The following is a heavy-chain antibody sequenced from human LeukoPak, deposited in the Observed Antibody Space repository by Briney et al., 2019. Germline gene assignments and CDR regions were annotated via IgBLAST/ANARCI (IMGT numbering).Heavy chain of an antibody. Sequence: SVKVSCKASGGTFISYAISWVRQAPGQGLEWMGGIIPIFGTANYAQKFQGRVTITADESTSTAYMELSSLRSEDTAVYYCARNPYYYDSSGYHFDYWGQGTLVTVSS. V-gene: IGHV1-69*13. CDR3: ARNPYYYDSSGYHFDY. D-gene: IGHD3-22*01. J-gene: IGHJ4*02. CDR2: IIPIFGTA. CDR1: GGTFISYA.